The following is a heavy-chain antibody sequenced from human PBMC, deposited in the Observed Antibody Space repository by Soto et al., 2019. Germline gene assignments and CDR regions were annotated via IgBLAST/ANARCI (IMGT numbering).Heavy chain of an antibody. CDR2: IYYSGST. Sequence: SETLSLTCTVSGGSISSYYWRWIRQPPGKGLEWIGYIYYSGSTNYNPSLKSRVTISVDTSKNQFSLKLSSVTAADTAVYSCAFSHNWNSPFDYWGQGTLVTVSS. CDR1: GGSISSYY. CDR3: AFSHNWNSPFDY. D-gene: IGHD1-7*01. V-gene: IGHV4-59*08. J-gene: IGHJ4*02.